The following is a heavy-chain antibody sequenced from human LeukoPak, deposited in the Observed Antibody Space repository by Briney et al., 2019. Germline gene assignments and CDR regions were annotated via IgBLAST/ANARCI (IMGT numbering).Heavy chain of an antibody. CDR2: ISNSGST. Sequence: TTSETLSLTCAVYGESFSDYFWTWIRKPPGKGLEWIGYISNSGSTNYHPSLKSRVTISSDTSKTQFTLKLTSVTAADTAVYYCARSPSGYRFDSWGQGTLVTVSS. V-gene: IGHV4-59*01. CDR1: GESFSDYF. CDR3: ARSPSGYRFDS. J-gene: IGHJ4*02. D-gene: IGHD3-22*01.